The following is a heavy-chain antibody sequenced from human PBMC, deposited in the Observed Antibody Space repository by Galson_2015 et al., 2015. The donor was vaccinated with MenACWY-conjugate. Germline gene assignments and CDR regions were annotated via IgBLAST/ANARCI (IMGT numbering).Heavy chain of an antibody. D-gene: IGHD5-24*01. CDR1: GFTFSDYW. J-gene: IGHJ4*02. V-gene: IGHV3-7*03. CDR2: IKKDGSET. CDR3: VRGRWTHSYYFDC. Sequence: SLRLSCAASGFTFSDYWMSWVRQAPGKGLECVANIKKDGSETYYVDSVKGRFTISRDNAKNSLHLQMNSLRAEDTAMYYCVRGRWTHSYYFDCWGQGTLVTVSS.